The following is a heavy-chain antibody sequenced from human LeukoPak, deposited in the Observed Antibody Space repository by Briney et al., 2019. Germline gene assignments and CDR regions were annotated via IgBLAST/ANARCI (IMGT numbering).Heavy chain of an antibody. CDR1: GGSFSGYY. CDR2: IYYSGST. Sequence: PSETLSLTCAVYGGSFSGYYWSWIRQPPGKGLEWIGYIYYSGSTNYNPSLKSRVTISVDTSKIQFSLKLSSVTAADTAVYYCARDRSSNAFDIWGQGTMVTVSS. J-gene: IGHJ3*02. CDR3: ARDRSSNAFDI. V-gene: IGHV4-59*01.